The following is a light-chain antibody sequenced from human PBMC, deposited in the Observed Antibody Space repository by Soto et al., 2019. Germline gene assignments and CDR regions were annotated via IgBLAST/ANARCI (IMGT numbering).Light chain of an antibody. Sequence: QSALTQPPSASGSPGQSVTISCTGTSSDVGGYNYVSWYQQHPDKAPNLIIYEVSKWPSGVPDRFSGSKSGNTASLTVSGLQAEDAAYYYCSSYAGNKVIFGGGTKVTVL. CDR2: EVS. CDR3: SSYAGNKVI. CDR1: SSDVGGYNY. J-gene: IGLJ2*01. V-gene: IGLV2-8*01.